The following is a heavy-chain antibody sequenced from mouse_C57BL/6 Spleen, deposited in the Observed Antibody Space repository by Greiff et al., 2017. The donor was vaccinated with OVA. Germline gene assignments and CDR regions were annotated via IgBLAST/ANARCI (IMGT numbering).Heavy chain of an antibody. D-gene: IGHD1-1*01. Sequence: QVQLQQPGAELVMPGASVKLSCKASGYTFTSYWMHWVKQRPGQGLEWIGEIDPSDSYTNYNQKFKGKSTLTVDKSSSTAYMQLSSLTSEDSAVYYCALTPMDYWGQGTSVTVSS. CDR3: ALTPMDY. CDR1: GYTFTSYW. CDR2: IDPSDSYT. J-gene: IGHJ4*01. V-gene: IGHV1-69*01.